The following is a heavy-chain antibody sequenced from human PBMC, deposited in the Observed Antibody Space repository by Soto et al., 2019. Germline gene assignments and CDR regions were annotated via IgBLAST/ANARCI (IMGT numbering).Heavy chain of an antibody. CDR2: INPNGGST. J-gene: IGHJ3*02. CDR3: ARERRIISSNDAFDI. Sequence: ASVKVSCKASGYTFINYYMHWVRQAPGQGLEWMGIINPNGGSTTYAQKFQGRVTLTRDTSTNTVSMELSSLRSEDTAVYYCARERRIISSNDAFDIWGQGTMVTVSS. V-gene: IGHV1-46*01. D-gene: IGHD6-13*01. CDR1: GYTFINYY.